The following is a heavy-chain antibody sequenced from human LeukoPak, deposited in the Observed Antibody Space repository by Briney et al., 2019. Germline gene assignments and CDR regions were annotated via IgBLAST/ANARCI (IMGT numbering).Heavy chain of an antibody. J-gene: IGHJ4*02. CDR1: GFTFSNHG. CDR2: VSPPGGGT. CDR3: ARDLAWGAFDY. Sequence: PGGTLRLSCAASGFTFSNHGMNWVRQAPGKGLEWLSGVSPPGGGTYYADSVKGRFTISRDDSKNTLSLQMNSLRVEDTAVYYCARDLAWGAFDYWAQGTLVTVSS. V-gene: IGHV3-23*01. D-gene: IGHD7-27*01.